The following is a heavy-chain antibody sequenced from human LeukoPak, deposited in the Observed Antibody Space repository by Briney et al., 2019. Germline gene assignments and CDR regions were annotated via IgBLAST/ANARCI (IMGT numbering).Heavy chain of an antibody. V-gene: IGHV1-69*13. D-gene: IGHD6-19*01. CDR3: AKGREAVAGTPVHY. CDR2: IIPIFGTA. CDR1: GGTFSSYA. J-gene: IGHJ4*02. Sequence: ASVKVSCKASGGTFSSYAISWVRQAPGQGLEWMGGIIPIFGTANYAQKFQGRVTITADESTSTAYMELSSLRAEDTAVYYCAKGREAVAGTPVHYWGQGTLVTVSS.